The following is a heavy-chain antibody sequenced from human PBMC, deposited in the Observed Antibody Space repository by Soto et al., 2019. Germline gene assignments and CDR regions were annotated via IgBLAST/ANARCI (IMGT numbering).Heavy chain of an antibody. CDR1: GGSISSGGYY. CDR2: IYYSGST. J-gene: IGHJ3*02. V-gene: IGHV4-31*03. D-gene: IGHD6-6*01. Sequence: QVQLQESGPGLVKPSQTLSLTCTVSGGSISSGGYYWSWIRQHPGKGLEWIGYIYYSGSTYYNPSLKSRVTISVDTSKNQFSLKLSSVTAADTAVYYCARAEVTAARPIDAFDIWGQGTMVTVSS. CDR3: ARAEVTAARPIDAFDI.